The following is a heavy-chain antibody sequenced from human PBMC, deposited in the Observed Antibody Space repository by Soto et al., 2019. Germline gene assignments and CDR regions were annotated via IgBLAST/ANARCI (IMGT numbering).Heavy chain of an antibody. V-gene: IGHV3-30-3*01. CDR2: ILYDGGDK. CDR1: GFTFNTYA. Sequence: VQLVESGGGVVQPGRSLRLSCAASGFTFNTYAMHWVRQAPGKGLEWVAIILYDGGDKYYADSVKGRFTISRDNSKSTLYLQMDDLRVEDTAVYYCGRDMNDYLDPRGLDVWGQGTTVTAS. J-gene: IGHJ6*02. D-gene: IGHD4-17*01. CDR3: GRDMNDYLDPRGLDV.